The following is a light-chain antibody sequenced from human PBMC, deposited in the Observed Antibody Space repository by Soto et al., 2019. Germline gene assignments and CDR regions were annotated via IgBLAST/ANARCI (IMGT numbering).Light chain of an antibody. Sequence: QSVLTQPASVSGSPGQSLTISCTGTNNYIGGYDYVSWYQQYPGTAPKLIIYEVTNRPSVVSYRFSGSKSGNTASLTISGIQAEDEGDYYWSSFSMTATFMIFGEGTQLTVL. CDR2: EVT. J-gene: IGLJ2*01. CDR3: SSFSMTATFMI. CDR1: NNYIGGYDY. V-gene: IGLV2-14*01.